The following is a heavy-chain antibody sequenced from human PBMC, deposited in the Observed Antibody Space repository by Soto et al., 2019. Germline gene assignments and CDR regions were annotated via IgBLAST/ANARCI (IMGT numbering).Heavy chain of an antibody. CDR1: GFTVSSNY. J-gene: IGHJ6*02. V-gene: IGHV3-66*01. CDR2: IYSGDST. Sequence: PGGSLRLSCAASGFTVSSNYMSWVRQAPGKGLEWVSVIYSGDSTYYADSVKGRFTISRDNSKNTLYLQMNSLRAEDTAVYYCARDRNTLLGMDVWAQGTTVPVSS. CDR3: ARDRNTLLGMDV.